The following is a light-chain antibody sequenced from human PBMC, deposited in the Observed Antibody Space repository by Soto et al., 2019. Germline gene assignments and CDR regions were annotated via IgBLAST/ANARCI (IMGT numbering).Light chain of an antibody. CDR1: TSNIGAGYD. CDR3: QSYDIKLSSPV. J-gene: IGLJ2*01. V-gene: IGLV1-40*01. CDR2: AKT. Sequence: QSVLTQPPSVSGAPGQRVTISCAGNTSNIGAGYDVHWYQQFPGTAPRLVIHAKTNRPSGVPDRFSGSKSGTSASLAITGLQADDEADYHCQSYDIKLSSPVFGGGTKVTVL.